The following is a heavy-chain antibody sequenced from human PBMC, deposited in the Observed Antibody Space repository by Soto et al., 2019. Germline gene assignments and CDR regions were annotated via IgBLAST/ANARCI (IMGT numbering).Heavy chain of an antibody. CDR2: ISGRGAST. CDR1: GFTFSSYA. CDR3: AKAGRGHSYAYYFDY. V-gene: IGHV3-23*01. D-gene: IGHD3-16*01. J-gene: IGHJ4*02. Sequence: GGSLRLSCAASGFTFSSYAMIWVRQAPGKGLEWVSAISGRGASTYFADSVKGRFTISRDNSKNTLSLQMNSLRVDETGIYYCAKAGRGHSYAYYFDYWDQGTLVTVSS.